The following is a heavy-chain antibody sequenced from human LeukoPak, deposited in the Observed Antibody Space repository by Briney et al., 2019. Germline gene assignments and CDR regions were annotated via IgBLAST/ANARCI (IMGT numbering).Heavy chain of an antibody. CDR3: ARTPPGEDYGDYNWYFDL. J-gene: IGHJ2*01. CDR2: ISAYNGNT. Sequence: ASVKVSCKASGYTFTSYGISWVRQAPGQGLEWMGWISAYNGNTNYAQKLQGRVTMTTDTSTSTAYMELRSLRPDDTAVYYCARTPPGEDYGDYNWYFDLWGRGTLVTVSS. D-gene: IGHD4-17*01. CDR1: GYTFTSYG. V-gene: IGHV1-18*01.